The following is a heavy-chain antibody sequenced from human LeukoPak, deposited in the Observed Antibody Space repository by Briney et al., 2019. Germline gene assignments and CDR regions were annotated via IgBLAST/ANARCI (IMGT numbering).Heavy chain of an antibody. CDR3: ARAYSNWFDP. Sequence: SETLSLPCAVSGYSLSSGYYLGWIRQPPGTGLEWLGRIYHSGSISNTTSLKSRVTMSVDTSKNQFSLKLTSVTAADTALYYCARAYSNWFDPWGQGTLVTVSS. J-gene: IGHJ5*02. CDR2: IYHSGSI. CDR1: GYSLSSGYY. V-gene: IGHV4-38-2*01. D-gene: IGHD4-11*01.